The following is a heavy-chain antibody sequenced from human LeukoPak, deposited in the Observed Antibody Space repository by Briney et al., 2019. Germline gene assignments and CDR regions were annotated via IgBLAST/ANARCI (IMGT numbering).Heavy chain of an antibody. CDR1: GFTFSDYY. CDR2: ISSSGSTI. CDR3: ARDILAGETNY. D-gene: IGHD3-10*01. Sequence: GGSLRLSCAASGFTFSDYYMSWTRQAPGKGLEWVSYISSSGSTIYYADSVKGRFTISRDNAKNSLYLQMNSLRAEDTAVYYCARDILAGETNYWGQGTLVTVSS. J-gene: IGHJ4*02. V-gene: IGHV3-11*01.